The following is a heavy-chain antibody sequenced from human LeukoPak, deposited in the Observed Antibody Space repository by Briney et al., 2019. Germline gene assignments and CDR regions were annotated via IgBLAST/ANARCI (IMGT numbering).Heavy chain of an antibody. D-gene: IGHD6-19*01. CDR3: ARDDYSSGWSESGKFPYYQYNGMDV. CDR1: GVSVTSDY. J-gene: IGHJ6*01. Sequence: KPSETLSLTCSVSGVSVTSDYWSWVRQSPGKGLVWIGNIYYRGSTNYNTSLKSRATRSVDTSKNQISLKLRSVTAADTAVYCCARDDYSSGWSESGKFPYYQYNGMDVWGEGTTVIVSS. V-gene: IGHV4-59*02. CDR2: IYYRGST.